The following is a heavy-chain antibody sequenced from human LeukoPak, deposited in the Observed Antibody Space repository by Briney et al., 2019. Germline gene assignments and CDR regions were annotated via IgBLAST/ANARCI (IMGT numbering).Heavy chain of an antibody. CDR2: IYYSGST. CDR1: GGSISSGGYY. V-gene: IGHV4-31*03. Sequence: SETLSLTCTVPGGSISSGGYYWSWIRQHPGKGLEWIGYIYYSGSTYYNPSLKSRVTISVDTSKNQFTLKLSSVTAADTAVYYCARISGAFGDEYYFDYWGQGTLVTVSS. J-gene: IGHJ4*02. CDR3: ARISGAFGDEYYFDY. D-gene: IGHD3-16*01.